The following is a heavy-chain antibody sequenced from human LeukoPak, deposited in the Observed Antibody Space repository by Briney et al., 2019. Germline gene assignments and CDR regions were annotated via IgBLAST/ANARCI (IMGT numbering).Heavy chain of an antibody. D-gene: IGHD6-19*01. V-gene: IGHV3-11*01. CDR3: ARRIAGDGSHAFDI. CDR1: GFTFSDYN. Sequence: GGSLRLSCAASGFTFSDYNMGWMRQAPGKGLEWVSYTRNSDNNMFYADSVKRRFTISRDKAKYPVYLQMNSLRAEDTAVYYCARRIAGDGSHAFDIWGQGTMVTVSS. J-gene: IGHJ3*02. CDR2: TRNSDNNM.